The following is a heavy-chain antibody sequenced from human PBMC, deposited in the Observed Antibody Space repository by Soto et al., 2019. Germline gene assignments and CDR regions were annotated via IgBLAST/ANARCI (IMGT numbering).Heavy chain of an antibody. CDR3: AKDNGSGCDWLRVGDASDI. CDR1: GFTFSSYG. Sequence: QVQLVESGGGVVQPGRSLRLSCAASGFTFSSYGMHWVRQAPGKGLEWVAVISYDGSNKYYADSVKGRLTISRDNSKNTLYLQMNRRRGEDTAVYYCAKDNGSGCDWLRVGDASDIWGQGTMVTVSS. J-gene: IGHJ3*02. V-gene: IGHV3-30*18. D-gene: IGHD5-12*01. CDR2: ISYDGSNK.